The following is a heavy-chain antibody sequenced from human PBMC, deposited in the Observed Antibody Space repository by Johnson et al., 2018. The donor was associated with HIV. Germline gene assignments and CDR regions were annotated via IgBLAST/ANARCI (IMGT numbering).Heavy chain of an antibody. CDR2: IWYDGNNK. V-gene: IGHV3-30*04. D-gene: IGHD7-27*01. J-gene: IGHJ3*02. Sequence: QEQLVESGGGVVQPGRSLRLSCAASGFTFSSYAMHWVRQAPGKGLEWVAVIWYDGNNKYYTDSVKGRFTISRDNSKNTLHLQMNSLRAEDTAVYYCARETGDDAFDIWGQGTMVTVSS. CDR1: GFTFSSYA. CDR3: ARETGDDAFDI.